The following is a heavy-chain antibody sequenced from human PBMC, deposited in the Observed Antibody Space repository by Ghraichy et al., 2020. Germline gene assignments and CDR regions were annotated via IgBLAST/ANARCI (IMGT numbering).Heavy chain of an antibody. CDR3: AKSYADYGVDY. CDR1: GFTFRNYG. Sequence: GGSLRLSCAAYGFTFRNYGMHWVRQAPGRGLEWVAVISYHGTNKYYADSVRGRFAISRDNSKSTLYLQMNSLRAEDTAVYYCAKSYADYGVDYWGQGTLVTVSS. D-gene: IGHD4-17*01. V-gene: IGHV3-30*18. J-gene: IGHJ4*02. CDR2: ISYHGTNK.